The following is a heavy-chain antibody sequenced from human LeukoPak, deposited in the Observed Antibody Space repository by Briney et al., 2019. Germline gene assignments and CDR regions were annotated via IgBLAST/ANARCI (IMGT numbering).Heavy chain of an antibody. CDR1: GGSISSSSYY. CDR2: IYYSGST. D-gene: IGHD5/OR15-5a*01. V-gene: IGHV4-39*01. J-gene: IGHJ4*02. CDR3: ARRLSNDY. Sequence: PSETLSLTCTVSGGSISSSSYYWGWIRQPPGKGLEWIGRIYYSGSTYYNPSLKGRVTISVDTSKNQFSLKLSSVTAADTAVYYCARRLSNDYWGQGTLVTVSS.